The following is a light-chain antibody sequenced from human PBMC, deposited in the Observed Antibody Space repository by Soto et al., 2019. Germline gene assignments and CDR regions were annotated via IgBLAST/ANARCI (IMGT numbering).Light chain of an antibody. CDR2: IAS. CDR3: QHLECYPLT. Sequence: DIQLTQSPSFLSASVGERVTITCRASQDVSNYLSWYQQKPGKAPTLLICIASILQSGVPSRFSGSGSGTEFTLTISNLQPEDFAVYFCQHLECYPLTFGGGTKVEI. J-gene: IGKJ4*01. CDR1: QDVSNY. V-gene: IGKV1-9*01.